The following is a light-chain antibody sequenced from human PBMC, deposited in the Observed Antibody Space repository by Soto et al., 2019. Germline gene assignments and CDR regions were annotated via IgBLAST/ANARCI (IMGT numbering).Light chain of an antibody. CDR1: SSNIGAGYD. CDR2: GNS. J-gene: IGLJ1*01. Sequence: LTQPPSVSGAPGQRVTISFTGSSSNIGAGYDVHWYQQLPGTAPKLLIYGNSNRPSGVPDRFSGSKSGTSASLAITGLQAEDEADYYCQSYDSSLSGYVFGTGTKVTVL. CDR3: QSYDSSLSGYV. V-gene: IGLV1-40*01.